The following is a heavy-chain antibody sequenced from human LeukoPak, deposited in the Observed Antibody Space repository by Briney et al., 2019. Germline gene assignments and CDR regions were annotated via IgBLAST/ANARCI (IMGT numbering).Heavy chain of an antibody. D-gene: IGHD5-24*01. V-gene: IGHV3-21*06. CDR1: GFTFSSYS. Sequence: GGSLRLSCAASGFTFSSYSMNWVRQAPGKGLEWVSPISSSSSYIYYADSVKGRFTISRDNAKNSLYLQMNSLRAEDTAVYYCARETPRRGETRDGYRWGQGTLVTVSS. J-gene: IGHJ4*02. CDR3: ARETPRRGETRDGYR. CDR2: ISSSSSYI.